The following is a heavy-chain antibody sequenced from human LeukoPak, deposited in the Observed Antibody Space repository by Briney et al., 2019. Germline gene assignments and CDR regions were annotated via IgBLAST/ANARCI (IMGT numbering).Heavy chain of an antibody. Sequence: ASVKVSCKASGYTFTGYYRHWVRQAPGQGLEWMGWINPNSGGTNYAQKFQGRVTMTRDTSISTAYMELSRLRSDDTAVYYCARDRPSGYSYGPYYYYGMDVWGQGTTVTVSS. D-gene: IGHD5-18*01. CDR1: GYTFTGYY. J-gene: IGHJ6*02. V-gene: IGHV1-2*02. CDR2: INPNSGGT. CDR3: ARDRPSGYSYGPYYYYGMDV.